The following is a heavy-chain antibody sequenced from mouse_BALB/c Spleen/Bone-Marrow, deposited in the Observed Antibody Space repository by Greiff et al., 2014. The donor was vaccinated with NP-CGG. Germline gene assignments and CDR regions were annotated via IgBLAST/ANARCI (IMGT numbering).Heavy chain of an antibody. V-gene: IGHV1-7*01. D-gene: IGHD3-2*01. CDR3: VRSTGAMDY. Sequence: VQPQQSGAELANPGASVKMSCKASGYTFTSYWMHWVKQRPGQGLEWIGYINPSTGYTEYSQKFKDKATLTADKSSSTAYMQLSSLTSEDSAVYYCVRSTGAMDYWGQGTSVTVSS. CDR2: INPSTGYT. CDR1: GYTFTSYW. J-gene: IGHJ4*01.